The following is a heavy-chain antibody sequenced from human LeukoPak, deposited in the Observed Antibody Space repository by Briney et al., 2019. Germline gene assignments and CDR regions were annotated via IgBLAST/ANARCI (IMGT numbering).Heavy chain of an antibody. CDR2: ISSGNDYI. D-gene: IGHD2-2*01. CDR3: ARMPAAIDY. J-gene: IGHJ4*02. V-gene: IGHV3-21*01. CDR1: GFTFSSYT. Sequence: GGSLRLSCAASGFTFSSYTMIWVRQAPGKGLEWVSSISSGNDYIYYADSLKGRFTISRDNPTNSLYLQMNSLTVEDTALYFCARMPAAIDYWSQGTLVTVSS.